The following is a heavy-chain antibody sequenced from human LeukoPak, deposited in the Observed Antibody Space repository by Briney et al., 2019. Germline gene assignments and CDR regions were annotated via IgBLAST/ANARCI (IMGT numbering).Heavy chain of an antibody. Sequence: GRSLRLSCAASGFTFSSYAMHWVRQAPGKGLEWVAVISYDGSNKYYADSVKGRFTISRDNSKNTLYLQMNSLRAEDTAVYYCARDRVGATDFFDYWGQGTLVTVSS. CDR2: ISYDGSNK. CDR1: GFTFSSYA. J-gene: IGHJ4*02. CDR3: ARDRVGATDFFDY. D-gene: IGHD1-26*01. V-gene: IGHV3-30-3*01.